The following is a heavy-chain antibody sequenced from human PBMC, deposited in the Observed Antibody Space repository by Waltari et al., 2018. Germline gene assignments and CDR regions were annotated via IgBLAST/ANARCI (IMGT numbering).Heavy chain of an antibody. CDR1: GLRTDW. CDR3: SKRLEI. Sequence: EVQPVESGGGLVQPGGSMRPSCEVSGLRTDWMAWVRQAPGKGLQWVANINEDGGEKYYLDSVKGRFTISRDNAKKLVYLEMNTLRAEDTATYYCSKRLEIWGRGTMVAVS. V-gene: IGHV3-7*01. J-gene: IGHJ3*02. CDR2: INEDGGEK.